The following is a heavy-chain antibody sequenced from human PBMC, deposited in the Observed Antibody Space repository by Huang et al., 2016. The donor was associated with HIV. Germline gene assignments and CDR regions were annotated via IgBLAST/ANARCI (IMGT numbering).Heavy chain of an antibody. D-gene: IGHD3-3*01. CDR3: ARMPTPSYYDTWSLSPVEEDFFYYNLDV. V-gene: IGHV4-34*02. CDR1: GASFNTYY. Sequence: QVRLEQWGQGLLKPSETLSLTCAVYGASFNTYYWSWVRQSPAKGLEWFGEIKPGGPTHDNPSLKSRVTRTVDTARNQFYLKFRAMTAADAAIYYCARMPTPSYYDTWSLSPVEEDFFYYNLDVWGQGTPVSVSS. CDR2: IKPGGPT. J-gene: IGHJ6*02.